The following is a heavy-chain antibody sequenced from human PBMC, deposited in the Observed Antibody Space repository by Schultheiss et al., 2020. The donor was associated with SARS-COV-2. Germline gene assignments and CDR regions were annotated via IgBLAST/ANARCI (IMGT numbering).Heavy chain of an antibody. Sequence: GGSLRLSCVASGFTFSDYYMSWIRQAPGKGLEWVSSISSSSSYIYYADSVKGRFTISRDNAKNSLYLQMNSLRAEDTAVYYCARDTGAPFDYWGQGTLVTVSS. CDR2: ISSSSSYI. D-gene: IGHD1-26*01. J-gene: IGHJ4*02. V-gene: IGHV3-21*01. CDR3: ARDTGAPFDY. CDR1: GFTFSDYY.